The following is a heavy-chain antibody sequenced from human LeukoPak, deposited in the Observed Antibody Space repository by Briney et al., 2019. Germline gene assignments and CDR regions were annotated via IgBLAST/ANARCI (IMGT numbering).Heavy chain of an antibody. Sequence: PSETLSLTCNVSGDSITNGDYYWTWVRQSPGEGLEWLGYIYHSGSTLYLPSLESRLSLSVDTSKSQFSLTLTSVTAADSAVFYCARGVRGRKWYYFDSWGRGTLVTVSS. V-gene: IGHV4-30-4*01. CDR3: ARGVRGRKWYYFDS. CDR1: GDSITNGDYY. J-gene: IGHJ4*02. CDR2: IYHSGST. D-gene: IGHD2-15*01.